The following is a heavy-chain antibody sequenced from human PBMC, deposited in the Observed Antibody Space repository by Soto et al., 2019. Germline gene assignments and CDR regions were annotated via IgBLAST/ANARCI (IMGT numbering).Heavy chain of an antibody. D-gene: IGHD5-12*01. CDR1: GGSINTFY. V-gene: IGHV4-4*07. CDR3: AREGSYSAYNFAHGIQLWSFDF. J-gene: IGHJ4*02. CDR2: IFSSGST. Sequence: SETLSLTCTVSGGSINTFYWSWVRQPAGKGLEWIGRIFSSGSTSFNPSLESRVAMSVDTSKNHFSLNLSSVTAADMAVYYCAREGSYSAYNFAHGIQLWSFDFWGQGALDTVSS.